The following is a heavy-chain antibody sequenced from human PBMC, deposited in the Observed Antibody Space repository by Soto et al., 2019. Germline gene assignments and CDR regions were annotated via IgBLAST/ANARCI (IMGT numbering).Heavy chain of an antibody. CDR1: GGSISSYY. V-gene: IGHV4-59*01. CDR2: IYYSGKT. Sequence: PSETLSLTCTVSGGSISSYYWSWIRQPPGTGLEWIGYIYYSGKTYYNPSLKSRVTISVDTSKNQFSLKLTSVTAADTAVYYCARAPYDSSGYYYVIDYFDYWGQGTLVTVS. CDR3: ARAPYDSSGYYYVIDYFDY. D-gene: IGHD3-22*01. J-gene: IGHJ4*02.